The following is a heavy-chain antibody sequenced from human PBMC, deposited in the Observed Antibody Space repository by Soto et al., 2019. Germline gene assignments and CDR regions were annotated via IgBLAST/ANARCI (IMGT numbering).Heavy chain of an antibody. CDR2: INAGNGNT. J-gene: IGHJ6*02. CDR3: ASSYYGSGNPKDYYYGMDV. V-gene: IGHV1-3*01. D-gene: IGHD3-10*01. Sequence: EASVKVSCKASGYTFTSYAMNWVRQAPGQRLEWMGWINAGNGNTKYSQKFQGRVTITRDTSASTAYMELSSLRSEDTAVYYCASSYYGSGNPKDYYYGMDVWGQGTTVTSP. CDR1: GYTFTSYA.